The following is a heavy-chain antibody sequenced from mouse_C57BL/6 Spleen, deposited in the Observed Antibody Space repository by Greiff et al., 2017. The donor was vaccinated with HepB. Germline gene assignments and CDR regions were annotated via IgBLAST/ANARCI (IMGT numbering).Heavy chain of an antibody. J-gene: IGHJ4*01. CDR1: GYAFTNYL. V-gene: IGHV1-54*01. CDR3: GGWRRGEMDY. CDR2: INPGSGGT. Sequence: QVQLQQSGAELVRPGTSVKVSCKASGYAFTNYLIEWVKQRPGQGLEWIGVINPGSGGTNYNEKFKGKATLTADKSSSTAYMQLSSLTSEDSAVYFCGGWRRGEMDYWGQGTSVTVSS.